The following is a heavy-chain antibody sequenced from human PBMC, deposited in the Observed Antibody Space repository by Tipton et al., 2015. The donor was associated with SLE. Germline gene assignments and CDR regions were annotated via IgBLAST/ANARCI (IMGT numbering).Heavy chain of an antibody. CDR1: GGSISSYF. CDR2: IYTSGST. V-gene: IGHV4-4*07. D-gene: IGHD3-3*01. Sequence: TLSLTCTVSGGSISSYFWSWIRQPAGKGLEWIGRIYTSGSTNYNPSLKSRVTMSVDTSKNQFSLNLSSVTAADTAVYYCARHYRNEWLFYGMDVWGQGTTVTVSS. J-gene: IGHJ6*02. CDR3: ARHYRNEWLFYGMDV.